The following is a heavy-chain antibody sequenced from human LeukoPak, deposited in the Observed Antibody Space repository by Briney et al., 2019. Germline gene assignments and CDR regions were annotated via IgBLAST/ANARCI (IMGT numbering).Heavy chain of an antibody. V-gene: IGHV3-74*01. Sequence: GGSLRLSCAASGFTFNTYVMHWVRQAPGKGLVWVARIDTDGKTATYADSVKGRFTISRDNAKNMLYVQMNSLRAEDTAVYYCVRDKDGYNFWGQGTLVSVSS. D-gene: IGHD5-24*01. J-gene: IGHJ4*02. CDR3: VRDKDGYNF. CDR2: IDTDGKTA. CDR1: GFTFNTYV.